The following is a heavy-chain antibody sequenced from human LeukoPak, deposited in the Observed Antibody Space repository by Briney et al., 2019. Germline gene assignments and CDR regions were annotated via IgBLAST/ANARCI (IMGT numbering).Heavy chain of an antibody. CDR3: ARDGGGTYWNLDAFDI. CDR1: GFTFSSSI. Sequence: GGSLRLSCAASGFTFSSSIMNWVRQAPGKGLEWVSSISSSSGYIYYADSLKGRFTISRDNAKNSLYLQMNSLRAEDTAVYYCARDGGGTYWNLDAFDIWGQGTMVTVSS. D-gene: IGHD1-26*01. CDR2: ISSSSGYI. J-gene: IGHJ3*02. V-gene: IGHV3-21*01.